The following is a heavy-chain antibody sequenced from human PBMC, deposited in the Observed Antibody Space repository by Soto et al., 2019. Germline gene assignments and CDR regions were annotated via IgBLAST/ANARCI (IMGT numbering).Heavy chain of an antibody. CDR3: ASGLIMGTNF. Sequence: EVQVLESGGDLVQPGGSLRLSCAVSGFTISNIWMHWVRQAPGKGLVSVSRIKRDGSTTDYAGSVKGRFTVSRDNVKNTLYRQMSSLRAEDTAVYYCASGLIMGTNFWGPGTLVTVSS. D-gene: IGHD2-2*01. V-gene: IGHV3-74*01. CDR2: IKRDGSTT. J-gene: IGHJ4*02. CDR1: GFTISNIW.